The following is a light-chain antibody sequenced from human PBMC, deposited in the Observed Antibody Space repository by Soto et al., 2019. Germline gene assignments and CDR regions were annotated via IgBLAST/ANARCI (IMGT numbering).Light chain of an antibody. CDR3: QQFNNWPALT. CDR1: QSVSSN. CDR2: GAS. V-gene: IGKV3-15*01. Sequence: EIVMTQSPATLSVSPEERATLSCRASQSVSSNLAWYQQKPGQAPRLLIYGASTRATVIPARFSGSGSGTEVTLTISSLQSEDFAVYYCQQFNNWPALTFGGGTKVEIK. J-gene: IGKJ4*01.